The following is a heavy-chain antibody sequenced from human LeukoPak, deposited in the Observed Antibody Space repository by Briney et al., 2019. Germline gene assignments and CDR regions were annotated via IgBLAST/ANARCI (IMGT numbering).Heavy chain of an antibody. D-gene: IGHD3-10*01. J-gene: IGHJ6*02. V-gene: IGHV3-30*18. CDR2: ISYDGSKK. CDR1: GFIFSSYG. CDR3: AKDRLYHYGSGTQYGMDV. Sequence: GRSLRLSCAASGFIFSSYGMHWVRQAPGKGLEWVAVISYDGSKKYYVDSVKGRFTISRDNSKNTLYLQMNSLRAEDTAVYYCAKDRLYHYGSGTQYGMDVWGHGTTVTVSS.